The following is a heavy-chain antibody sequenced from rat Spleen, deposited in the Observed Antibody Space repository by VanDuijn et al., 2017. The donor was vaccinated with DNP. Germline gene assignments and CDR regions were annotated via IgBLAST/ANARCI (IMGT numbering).Heavy chain of an antibody. CDR2: ISYDGGST. Sequence: EVQLVESGGGLVQPGRSLKLSCTASGFTFSDYYMAWVRQAPTKGLEWVAYISYDGGSTYYGDSVRGRFTISRDNAKRTLYLQMNSLRSEDTATYYCARPQPSDGSDFDYWGQGVMVTVSS. D-gene: IGHD3-4*01. V-gene: IGHV5-22*01. CDR3: ARPQPSDGSDFDY. J-gene: IGHJ2*01. CDR1: GFTFSDYY.